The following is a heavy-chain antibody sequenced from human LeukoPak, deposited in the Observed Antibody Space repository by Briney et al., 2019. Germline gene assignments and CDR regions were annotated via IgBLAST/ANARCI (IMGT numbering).Heavy chain of an antibody. D-gene: IGHD7-27*01. J-gene: IGHJ4*02. CDR3: ARDLGDFDY. CDR1: GGSIISYY. Sequence: SETLSLTCTVSGGSIISYYWSWIRQPPGKGLEWIGYIYYSGSTNYNPSLKSRVTISVDTSKNRFSLKLTSVTAADTAVYYCARDLGDFDYRGQGTLVTVSS. CDR2: IYYSGST. V-gene: IGHV4-59*01.